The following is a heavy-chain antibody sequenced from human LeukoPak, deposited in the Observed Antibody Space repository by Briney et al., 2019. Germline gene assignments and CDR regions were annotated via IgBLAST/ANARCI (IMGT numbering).Heavy chain of an antibody. CDR2: ISGSGGST. Sequence: GGSLRLSCAASGFTFSSYAMSWVRQAPGKGLKWVSVISGSGGSTYYADSVRGRFTISRDNSKNTLYLQMNSLRAEDTAVYYCAKDPTGGSDAFDIWGQGTMVTVSS. CDR3: AKDPTGGSDAFDI. V-gene: IGHV3-23*01. D-gene: IGHD3-10*01. CDR1: GFTFSSYA. J-gene: IGHJ3*02.